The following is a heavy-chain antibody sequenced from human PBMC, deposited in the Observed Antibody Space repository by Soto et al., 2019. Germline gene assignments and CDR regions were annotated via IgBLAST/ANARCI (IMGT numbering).Heavy chain of an antibody. Sequence: GGSLRLSCAASGFAFSNYWMDWVRQAPGKGLEWVGNIKEDGSEKYYGDSVKGRFTISRDNGENLLYLQMNSLTAEDTAVYYCAKSYYDILTGLVYYYGMDVWGQGTTVTVSS. CDR1: GFAFSNYW. J-gene: IGHJ6*02. V-gene: IGHV3-7*01. CDR2: IKEDGSEK. CDR3: AKSYYDILTGLVYYYGMDV. D-gene: IGHD3-9*01.